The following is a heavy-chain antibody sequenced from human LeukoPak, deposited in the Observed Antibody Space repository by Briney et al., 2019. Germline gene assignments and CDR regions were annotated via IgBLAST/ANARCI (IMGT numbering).Heavy chain of an antibody. D-gene: IGHD3-10*02. V-gene: IGHV3-48*01. Sequence: GGSLRLSCAASGFSFSTYSMNWVRQAPGKGQEWISYISHSGGAEHYTDSVKGRFTISRDNAKNALYLQMNGLRAEDTAVYFCARDYVFAFDYWSQGTRVTVSS. J-gene: IGHJ4*02. CDR2: ISHSGGAE. CDR1: GFSFSTYS. CDR3: ARDYVFAFDY.